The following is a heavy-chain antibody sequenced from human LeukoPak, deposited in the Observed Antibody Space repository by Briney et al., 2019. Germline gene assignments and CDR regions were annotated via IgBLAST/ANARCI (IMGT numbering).Heavy chain of an antibody. V-gene: IGHV1-46*01. Sequence: ASVKVSCKASGYTFTSYYMHWVRQAPGQGLEWMGIINPSGGSTSYAQKFQGRVTMTRDTSTSTVYMELSSLRSEDTAVYYCAREKRFRLQWELLGYWGQGTLVTVSS. CDR2: INPSGGST. J-gene: IGHJ4*02. CDR1: GYTFTSYY. CDR3: AREKRFRLQWELLGY. D-gene: IGHD1-26*01.